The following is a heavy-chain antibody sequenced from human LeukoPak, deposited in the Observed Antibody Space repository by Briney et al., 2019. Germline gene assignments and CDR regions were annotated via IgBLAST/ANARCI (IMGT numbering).Heavy chain of an antibody. Sequence: ASVKVSCKASGYTFTSYDINWVRQATGQGLEWMGWINPKSGRTGYAKKFQARVSMTMNTPISTAYMEVSSLRFEDTAAYYCARGRSGLAAAGTYDYWGQGTLITVSS. J-gene: IGHJ4*02. CDR1: GYTFTSYD. CDR2: INPKSGRT. CDR3: ARGRSGLAAAGTYDY. V-gene: IGHV1-8*01. D-gene: IGHD6-13*01.